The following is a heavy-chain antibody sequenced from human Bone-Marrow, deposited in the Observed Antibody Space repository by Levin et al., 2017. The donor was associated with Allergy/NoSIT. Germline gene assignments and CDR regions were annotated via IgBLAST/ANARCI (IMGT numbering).Heavy chain of an antibody. CDR1: GGSFSGYY. CDR3: ARAERTAMITYYFDY. CDR2: INHSGST. Sequence: GSLRLSCAVYGGSFSGYYWSWIRQPPGKGLEWIGEINHSGSTNYNPSLKSRVTISVDTSKNQFSLKLSSVTAADTAVYYCARAERTAMITYYFDYWGQGTLVTVSS. J-gene: IGHJ4*02. D-gene: IGHD5-18*01. V-gene: IGHV4-34*01.